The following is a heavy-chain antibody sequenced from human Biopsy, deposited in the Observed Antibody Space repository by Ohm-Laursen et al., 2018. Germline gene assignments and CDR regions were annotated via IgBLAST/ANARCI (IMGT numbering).Heavy chain of an antibody. CDR1: GGDINNYY. V-gene: IGHV4-4*07. Sequence: TLSLTCNVSGGDINNYYWSWIRQPAGKGLEWIGRIYPGGSTNYNPSLKSRVTMSVDTSRNQVSLTLSSVTAADTAVYYCARDSGILNYGNFKYYHYYGMDVWGQGTKVTVSS. D-gene: IGHD4-11*01. CDR3: ARDSGILNYGNFKYYHYYGMDV. J-gene: IGHJ6*02. CDR2: IYPGGST.